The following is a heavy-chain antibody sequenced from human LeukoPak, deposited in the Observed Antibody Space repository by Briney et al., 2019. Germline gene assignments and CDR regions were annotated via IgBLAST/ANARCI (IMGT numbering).Heavy chain of an antibody. V-gene: IGHV3-74*01. CDR3: AKSGYNRFDY. CDR1: GFTFSSYW. J-gene: IGHJ4*02. CDR2: VNSDGSST. Sequence: PGGSLRLSCAASGFTFSSYWMHWVRQAPGKGLVWVSHVNSDGSSTSYADSVKGRFTISRDNSKNTLYLQMNSLRAEDTAVYYCAKSGYNRFDYWGQGTLVTVSS. D-gene: IGHD5-24*01.